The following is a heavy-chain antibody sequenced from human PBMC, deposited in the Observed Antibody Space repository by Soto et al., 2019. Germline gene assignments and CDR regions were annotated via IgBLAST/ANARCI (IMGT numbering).Heavy chain of an antibody. D-gene: IGHD1-26*01. CDR2: IHHRGST. CDR1: GGSVTISNW. Sequence: QVQLQESGPGLVKPSGTLSLTCAVSGGSVTISNWWSWVRQTPGKGLEWVGQIHHRGSTNYNPSLTSLVTISVGNSKNQFSLEMKSVTAADTAVYYCARGGYYFYLDVWGKGTMGTVSS. V-gene: IGHV4-4*02. CDR3: ARGGYYFYLDV. J-gene: IGHJ6*03.